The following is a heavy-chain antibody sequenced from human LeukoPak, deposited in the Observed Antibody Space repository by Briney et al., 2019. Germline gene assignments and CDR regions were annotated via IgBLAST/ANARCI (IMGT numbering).Heavy chain of an antibody. V-gene: IGHV3-21*01. CDR3: VRLRRNNDRSGYYYYYDY. J-gene: IGHJ4*02. CDR2: ISVRSNYR. CDR1: GYTFSDFS. Sequence: GGSLRLSCAASGYTFSDFSVNWVRQAPGKGLEWVPSISVRSNYRYCADSVRGRFTISRDDARDSLFLQMNSLRAEDTAVYFCVRLRRNNDRSGYYYYYDYWGQGTLVTVSS. D-gene: IGHD3-22*01.